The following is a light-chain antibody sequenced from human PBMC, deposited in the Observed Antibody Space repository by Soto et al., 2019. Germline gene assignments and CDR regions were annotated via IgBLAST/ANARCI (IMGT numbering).Light chain of an antibody. Sequence: EIVMTQSPVTLSVSPGERATLSCRASQSVSSNLAWYQQKPGQAPRLLIYAASTRATGIPARFSGSGSGTAFTLTISSLQSEDFAVYYCQQYNDWPPYTFGQGTQLEIK. CDR1: QSVSSN. V-gene: IGKV3-15*01. J-gene: IGKJ2*01. CDR2: AAS. CDR3: QQYNDWPPYT.